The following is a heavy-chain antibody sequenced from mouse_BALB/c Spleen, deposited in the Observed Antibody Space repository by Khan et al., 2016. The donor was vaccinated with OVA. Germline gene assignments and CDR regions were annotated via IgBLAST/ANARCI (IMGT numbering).Heavy chain of an antibody. CDR3: ARRNYFGYTFAD. CDR1: GYTFTDYY. Sequence: QVQLKESGAELARPGASVKLSCKASGYTFTDYYINWVKQRTGQGLEWIGEISPGSGDTYYNEKFKGQATLTADKSSSTAYMQLSSLTSEASAVYFCARRNYFGYTFADWGQGTLVTVSA. CDR2: ISPGSGDT. D-gene: IGHD1-2*01. J-gene: IGHJ3*01. V-gene: IGHV1-77*01.